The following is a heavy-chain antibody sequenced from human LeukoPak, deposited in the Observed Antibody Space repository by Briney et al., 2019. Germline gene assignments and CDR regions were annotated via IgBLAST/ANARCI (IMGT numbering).Heavy chain of an antibody. J-gene: IGHJ5*02. CDR2: IIPSGGST. V-gene: IGHV1-46*01. CDR3: ARGGADGGWYSDWFDP. CDR1: GYTFTSHY. D-gene: IGHD6-19*01. Sequence: ASVKVSCKASGYTFTSHYMHWVRQAPGQGLEWMGIIIPSGGSTSYAQKFQGRVTMTRDTSTSTVYMELSSLRSEDTAVYYCARGGADGGWYSDWFDPWGQGTLVTVSS.